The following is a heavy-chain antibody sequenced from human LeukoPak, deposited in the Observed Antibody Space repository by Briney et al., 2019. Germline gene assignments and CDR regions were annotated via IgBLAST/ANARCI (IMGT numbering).Heavy chain of an antibody. Sequence: SETLSLTCTVSGGSISSTSYYWDWIRQPPGKGLEWIGEINHSGSTNYNPSLKSRVTISVDTSKNQFSLKLSSVTAADTAVYYCARGTYYYGSDRFDPWGQGTLVTVSS. J-gene: IGHJ5*02. V-gene: IGHV4-39*07. CDR3: ARGTYYYGSDRFDP. CDR2: INHSGST. CDR1: GGSISSTSYY. D-gene: IGHD3-10*01.